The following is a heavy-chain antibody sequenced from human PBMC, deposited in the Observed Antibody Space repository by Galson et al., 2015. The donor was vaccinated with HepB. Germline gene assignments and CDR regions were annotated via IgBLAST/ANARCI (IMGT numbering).Heavy chain of an antibody. CDR3: AKAPRPYYDSSGLFDY. CDR2: ISYDGSNK. CDR1: GFTFSSYG. Sequence: SLRLSCAASGFTFSSYGMHWVRQAPGKGLEWVAVISYDGSNKYYADSVKGRFTISRDNSKNTLYLQMNSLRAVDTAVYYCAKAPRPYYDSSGLFDYWGQGTLVTVSS. V-gene: IGHV3-30*18. J-gene: IGHJ4*02. D-gene: IGHD3-22*01.